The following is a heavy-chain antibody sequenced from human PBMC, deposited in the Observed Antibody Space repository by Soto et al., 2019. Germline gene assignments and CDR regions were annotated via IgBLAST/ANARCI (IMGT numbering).Heavy chain of an antibody. CDR2: IIPIFGTA. V-gene: IGHV1-69*13. Sequence: SVKVSCKASGGTFSSYAISWVRQAPGQGXEWMGGIIPIFGTANYAQKFQGRVTITADESTSTAYMELSSLRSEDTAVYYCAREDSVLRYFDWLKNPTYYYGMDVWGQGTTVTVSS. D-gene: IGHD3-9*01. CDR1: GGTFSSYA. CDR3: AREDSVLRYFDWLKNPTYYYGMDV. J-gene: IGHJ6*02.